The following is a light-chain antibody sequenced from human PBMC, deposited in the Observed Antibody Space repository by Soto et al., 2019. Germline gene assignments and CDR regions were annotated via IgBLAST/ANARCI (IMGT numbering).Light chain of an antibody. Sequence: EIVLTQSPATLSLSQGERATLSCRASQSVAGSLAWYQQKPGQAPRLLIYDISTRAAAIPARFSGSGSGTDFTLTVSSLEPEDFALYYCQQRSNRITFGQGTRLEIK. V-gene: IGKV3-11*01. CDR3: QQRSNRIT. CDR1: QSVAGS. CDR2: DIS. J-gene: IGKJ5*01.